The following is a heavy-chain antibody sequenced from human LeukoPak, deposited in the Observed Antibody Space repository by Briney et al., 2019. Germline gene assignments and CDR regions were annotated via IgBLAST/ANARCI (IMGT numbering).Heavy chain of an antibody. J-gene: IGHJ4*02. CDR2: INHSGST. V-gene: IGHV4-34*01. D-gene: IGHD5-12*01. CDR3: ARGPGYSGYDYGY. Sequence: SETLSLTCTVSGGSISGYYWSWIRQPPGKGLEWIGEINHSGSTNYNPSLKSRVTISVDTSKNQFSLKLSSVTAADTAVYYCARGPGYSGYDYGYWGQGTLVTVSS. CDR1: GGSISGYY.